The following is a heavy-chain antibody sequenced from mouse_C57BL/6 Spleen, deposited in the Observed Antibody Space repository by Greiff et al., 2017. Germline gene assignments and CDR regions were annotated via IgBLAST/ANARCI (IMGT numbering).Heavy chain of an antibody. CDR1: GYTFTSYW. Sequence: VQLQQPGAELVKPGASVKMSCKASGYTFTSYWITWVKQRPGQGLEWIGDIYPGSGSTNYNEKFKSKATLTVDTSSSTAYMQLSSLTSEDSAVYYCARPLLLRSWFAYWGQGTLVTVSA. J-gene: IGHJ3*01. D-gene: IGHD1-1*01. V-gene: IGHV1-55*01. CDR2: IYPGSGST. CDR3: ARPLLLRSWFAY.